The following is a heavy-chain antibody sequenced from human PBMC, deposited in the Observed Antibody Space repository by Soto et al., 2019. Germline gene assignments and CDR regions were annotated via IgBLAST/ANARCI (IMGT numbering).Heavy chain of an antibody. V-gene: IGHV1-2*04. CDR2: INPNSGGT. CDR1: GYTFTGYY. D-gene: IGHD4-17*01. J-gene: IGHJ6*03. CDR3: ARSDGDGDYYYYYMDV. Sequence: ASVKVSCKASGYTFTGYYMHWVRQAPGQGLEWMGWINPNSGGTNYAQKFQGWVTMTRDTSISTAYMELSSLRSEDTAVYYCARSDGDGDYYYYYMDVWGKGTTVTVSS.